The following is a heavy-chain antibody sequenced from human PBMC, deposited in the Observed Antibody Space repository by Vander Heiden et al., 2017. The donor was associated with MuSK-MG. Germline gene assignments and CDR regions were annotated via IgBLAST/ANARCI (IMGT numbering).Heavy chain of an antibody. CDR3: ARRSRDAFDI. CDR1: GLTVSNNY. Sequence: EVQLVESGGDLVQPGWSLRLSCAASGLTVSNNYMTWVRQAPGKGLECVSVVFTSGGTYYADSARGRFTISRDSSKNTLYLQMKSLRAEDTAVYYCARRSRDAFDIW. J-gene: IGHJ3*02. V-gene: IGHV3-66*01. CDR2: VFTSGGT.